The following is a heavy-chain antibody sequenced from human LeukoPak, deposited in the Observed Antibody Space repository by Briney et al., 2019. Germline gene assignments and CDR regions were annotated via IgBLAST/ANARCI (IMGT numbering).Heavy chain of an antibody. J-gene: IGHJ5*02. Sequence: ASVKVSCKASGYIFTGYYMHWVRQAPGQGLEWMGWINPNSGDTNYAQKFQGRVTMTRDTSISTAYMELSRLRSDDTAVYYCARDVVYSSGWYKVGFDPWGQGTLVTVSS. D-gene: IGHD6-19*01. CDR1: GYIFTGYY. CDR3: ARDVVYSSGWYKVGFDP. V-gene: IGHV1-2*02. CDR2: INPNSGDT.